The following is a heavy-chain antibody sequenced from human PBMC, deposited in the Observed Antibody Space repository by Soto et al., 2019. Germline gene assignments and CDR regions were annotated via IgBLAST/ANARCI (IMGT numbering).Heavy chain of an antibody. CDR2: ISGSGGST. CDR3: AKALVAARLNDAFDI. J-gene: IGHJ3*02. CDR1: GFTFSSYA. V-gene: IGHV3-23*01. Sequence: GGSLRLSCAASGFTFSSYAMSWVRQAPGKGLEWVSAISGSGGSTYYADSVKGRFTISRYNSKNTLYLQTNSLRAEDTAVYDCAKALVAARLNDAFDIWGQGTMVTVSS. D-gene: IGHD6-25*01.